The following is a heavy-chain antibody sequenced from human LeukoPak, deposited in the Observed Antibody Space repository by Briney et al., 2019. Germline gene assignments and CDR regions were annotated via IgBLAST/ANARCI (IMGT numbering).Heavy chain of an antibody. J-gene: IGHJ3*02. D-gene: IGHD1-26*01. Sequence: KPSETLSLTCTVSGGSISSSSYYWGWIRQPPGKGLEWIGSIYYSGSTYYNPSLKSRVTISVDTSKNQFSLKLSSVTAADTAVYYCARNLRWVVGEDAFDIWGQGTMVTVSS. CDR3: ARNLRWVVGEDAFDI. V-gene: IGHV4-39*01. CDR2: IYYSGST. CDR1: GGSISSSSYY.